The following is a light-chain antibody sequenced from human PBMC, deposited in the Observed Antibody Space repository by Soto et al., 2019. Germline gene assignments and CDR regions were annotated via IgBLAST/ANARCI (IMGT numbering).Light chain of an antibody. J-gene: IGLJ3*02. CDR3: RSYTGSTTPL. CDR1: SSDVGGYNH. V-gene: IGLV2-14*03. Sequence: QSVLTQPASVSGSPGQSITISCTGTSSDVGGYNHVSWYQHYPGKAPKLMIYDVSDRPSGVSNRFSGSKSGNTASLTISGLQAEDEADSYCRSYTGSTTPLFGGGTKLTVL. CDR2: DVS.